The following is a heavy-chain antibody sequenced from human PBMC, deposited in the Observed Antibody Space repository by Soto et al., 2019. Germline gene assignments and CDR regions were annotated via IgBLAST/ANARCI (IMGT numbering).Heavy chain of an antibody. CDR3: ARDVRGVVGDY. CDR2: ISSSSSSI. CDR1: GFTFSGYG. Sequence: EVQLVESGGGLVQSGGSLRLSCAASGFTFSGYGMNWVRQAPGKGLEWLSYISSSSSSIYYTDSVKGRFTISRDNAKTSLYLQMNSLRAEDTAVYYCARDVRGVVGDYWGQGTLVTVSS. V-gene: IGHV3-48*01. J-gene: IGHJ4*02. D-gene: IGHD3-10*02.